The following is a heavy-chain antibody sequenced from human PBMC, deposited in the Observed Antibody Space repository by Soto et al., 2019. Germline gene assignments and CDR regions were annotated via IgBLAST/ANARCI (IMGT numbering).Heavy chain of an antibody. CDR3: ARDLRDILTGYPFYYYGMDV. Sequence: GGSLRLFCAASGFTFSSYWMHWVRQAPGKGLVWVSRINSDGSSTSYADSVKGRFTISRDNAKNTLYLQMNSLRAEDTAVYYCARDLRDILTGYPFYYYGMDVWGQGTTVTVSS. V-gene: IGHV3-74*01. D-gene: IGHD3-9*01. J-gene: IGHJ6*02. CDR2: INSDGSST. CDR1: GFTFSSYW.